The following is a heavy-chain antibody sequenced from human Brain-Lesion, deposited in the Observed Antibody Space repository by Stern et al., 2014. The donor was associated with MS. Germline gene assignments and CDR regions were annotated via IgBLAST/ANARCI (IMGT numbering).Heavy chain of an antibody. CDR3: ATGIGLWAFDY. J-gene: IGHJ4*02. CDR1: GYTLTALS. Sequence: QMQLVQSGAEVKKPGASVKVSCKLSGYTLTALSMHWVRQAPGKGLEWMGGYDLEDGEIMYAQKFQGRVNMTEDTSTDTAYMELSSLRSEDTAVYYCATGIGLWAFDYWGQGTLVTVSS. CDR2: YDLEDGEI. V-gene: IGHV1-24*01. D-gene: IGHD7-27*01.